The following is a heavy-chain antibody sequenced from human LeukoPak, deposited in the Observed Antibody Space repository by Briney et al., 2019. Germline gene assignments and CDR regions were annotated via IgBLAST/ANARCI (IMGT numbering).Heavy chain of an antibody. D-gene: IGHD3-10*01. CDR3: ATDAREFGELFES. J-gene: IGHJ4*02. Sequence: GGSLRLSCAASGFTFSSYTMHWVRQAPGKGLEWVAAILHDGSNRYYADSVKGRFTISRDTSKKMLYLQMNRLRGEDTAVYYCATDAREFGELFESWGQGTLVTVSS. CDR1: GFTFSSYT. V-gene: IGHV3-30*04. CDR2: ILHDGSNR.